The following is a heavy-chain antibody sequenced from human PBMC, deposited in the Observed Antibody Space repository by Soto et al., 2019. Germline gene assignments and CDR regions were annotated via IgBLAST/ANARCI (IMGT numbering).Heavy chain of an antibody. J-gene: IGHJ4*02. Sequence: SETLSLTCTVSGDSINNYYWSWMRLPAGKGLEWIGRIYSNGNTYYNPSLKSRVSMSVDTSKNQFSLILKTVTAADTAVYYCARGGAVATTVHFDHWGQGTLVTVSS. CDR1: GDSINNYY. V-gene: IGHV4-4*07. CDR2: IYSNGNT. CDR3: ARGGAVATTVHFDH. D-gene: IGHD5-12*01.